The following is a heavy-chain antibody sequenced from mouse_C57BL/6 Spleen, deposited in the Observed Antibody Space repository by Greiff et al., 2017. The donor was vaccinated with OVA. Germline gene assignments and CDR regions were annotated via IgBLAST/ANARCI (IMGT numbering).Heavy chain of an antibody. CDR2: INLSNGGT. D-gene: IGHD4-1*01. CDR1: GYTFTRYW. Sequence: QVQLQQPGTELVKPGASVKLSCKASGYTFTRYWMHWVKQRPGQGLEWIGNINLSNGGTNYNEKIKSTATLTVDKSSSTAYMQLSSRTSEDSAVYYCARWLTGPVYWYFDVWGTGTTVTVSS. J-gene: IGHJ1*03. CDR3: ARWLTGPVYWYFDV. V-gene: IGHV1-53*01.